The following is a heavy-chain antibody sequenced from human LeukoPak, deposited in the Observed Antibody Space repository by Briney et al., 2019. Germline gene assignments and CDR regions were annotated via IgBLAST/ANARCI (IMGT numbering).Heavy chain of an antibody. D-gene: IGHD1-26*01. J-gene: IGHJ4*02. CDR1: GYTLTGDY. V-gene: IGHV1-2*02. Sequence: ASVKVSCKASGYTLTGDYMHWVRQAPGQGLEWMGWINPNSGGTSYAQKFQGRVTMTRDTSISTAFMELSGLRSDDTAVYYCARYPREGGNYWGQGTLVTVSS. CDR2: INPNSGGT. CDR3: ARYPREGGNY.